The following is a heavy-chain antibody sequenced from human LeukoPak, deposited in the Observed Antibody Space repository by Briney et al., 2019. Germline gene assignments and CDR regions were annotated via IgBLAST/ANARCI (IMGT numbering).Heavy chain of an antibody. J-gene: IGHJ6*02. D-gene: IGHD1-1*01. V-gene: IGHV3-30*18. Sequence: GGSLRLSCAASGFTFSSYGMHWVRQAPGKGLEWVAVISYDGSNKYYADSAKGRFTISRDNSKNTLYLQMNSLRAEDTAVYYCAKSGGTPFHGMDVWGQGTTVTVSS. CDR3: AKSGGTPFHGMDV. CDR2: ISYDGSNK. CDR1: GFTFSSYG.